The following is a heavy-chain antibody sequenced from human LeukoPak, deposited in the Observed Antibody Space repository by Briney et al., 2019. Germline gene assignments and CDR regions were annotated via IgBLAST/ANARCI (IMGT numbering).Heavy chain of an antibody. D-gene: IGHD3-22*01. CDR3: AREAIAVVTGRSRVDSYWSFDL. Sequence: TLSLSCIHPGGSISRGSSYSTWARHPVGSGLEWIERVYSSGTTTTHPSLKSRLTISVDTAKNQFSLKLTSVTAADTAVYYCAREAIAVVTGRSRVDSYWSFDLWGRGTLVTVSS. CDR2: VYSSGTT. J-gene: IGHJ2*01. V-gene: IGHV4-61*02. CDR1: GGSISRGSSY.